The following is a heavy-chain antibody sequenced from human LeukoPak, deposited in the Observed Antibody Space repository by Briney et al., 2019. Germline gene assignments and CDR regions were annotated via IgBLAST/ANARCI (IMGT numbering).Heavy chain of an antibody. V-gene: IGHV4-4*07. CDR3: ARDLTYYFDY. D-gene: IGHD2/OR15-2a*01. J-gene: IGHJ4*02. Sequence: SETLSLTCTVSSGSINSYYWGWIRQPAGKGLEWIGRIYTSGGTNYNPSLKSRVTMSVDTSKNQFSLKLSSVTAADTAVYYCARDLTYYFDYWGQGTLVAVSS. CDR2: IYTSGGT. CDR1: SGSINSYY.